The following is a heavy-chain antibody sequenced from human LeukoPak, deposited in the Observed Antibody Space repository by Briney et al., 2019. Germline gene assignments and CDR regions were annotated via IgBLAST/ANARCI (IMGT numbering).Heavy chain of an antibody. J-gene: IGHJ4*02. CDR3: ARVLNAYYYDSSGYFDY. D-gene: IGHD3-22*01. CDR2: ISSSSSYI. CDR1: GFTFSSYS. V-gene: IGHV3-21*01. Sequence: PGGSLRLSCAASGFTFSSYSMNWVRQAPGKGLEWVSSISSSSSYIYYADSVKGRFTISRDNAKNSLYLQMNSLRAEDTAVYYCARVLNAYYYDSSGYFDYWGQGTLVTVSS.